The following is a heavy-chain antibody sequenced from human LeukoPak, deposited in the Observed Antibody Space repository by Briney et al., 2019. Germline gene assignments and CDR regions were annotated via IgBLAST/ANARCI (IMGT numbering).Heavy chain of an antibody. CDR3: AKDRRSVLSGWTFDY. D-gene: IGHD6-19*01. CDR1: GFTFSSYG. V-gene: IGHV3-30*18. J-gene: IGHJ4*02. CDR2: ISYDGSNK. Sequence: GGSLRLSCAASGFTFSSYGVHWVRQAPGKGLEWVAVISYDGSNKYYADSVKGRFTISRDNSKNTLYLQMNSLRAEDTAVYYCAKDRRSVLSGWTFDYWGQGTLVTVSS.